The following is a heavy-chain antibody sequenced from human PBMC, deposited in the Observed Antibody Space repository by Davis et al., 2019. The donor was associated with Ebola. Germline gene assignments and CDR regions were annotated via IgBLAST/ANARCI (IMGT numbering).Heavy chain of an antibody. Sequence: ASVKVSCKASGYTFTSYAMHWVRQAPGQRLEWMGWINAGNGNTNYAQKLQGRVTMTTDTSTSTAYMELRSLRSDDTAVYYCARDLGGVIVRYYYYGMDVWGQGTTVTVSS. CDR1: GYTFTSYA. V-gene: IGHV1-3*01. J-gene: IGHJ6*02. CDR3: ARDLGGVIVRYYYYGMDV. D-gene: IGHD3-16*02. CDR2: INAGNGNT.